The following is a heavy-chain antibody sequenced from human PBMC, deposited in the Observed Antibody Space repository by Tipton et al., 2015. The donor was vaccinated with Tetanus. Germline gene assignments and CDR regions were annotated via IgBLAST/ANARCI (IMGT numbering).Heavy chain of an antibody. D-gene: IGHD2-8*01. V-gene: IGHV4-61*01. CDR3: ARGLIDDFLGSRIYFDS. CDR2: IFYSGNS. Sequence: GLVKPSETLSLTCGVSGDSITRGPYYWSWIRQSPGKALEWIGDIFYSGNSISNPSFRSRVTMSVDTSRTLFSLPLIAVTAADTAVYFCARGLIDDFLGSRIYFDSWGPGSLVTVSS. CDR1: GDSITRGPYY. J-gene: IGHJ4*02.